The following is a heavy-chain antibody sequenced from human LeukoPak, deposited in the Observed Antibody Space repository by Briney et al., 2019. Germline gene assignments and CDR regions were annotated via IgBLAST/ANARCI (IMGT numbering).Heavy chain of an antibody. V-gene: IGHV4-39*01. CDR2: IYYSGTT. Sequence: SETLSLTCTVSGRSITSSSYYWGWIRQPPGKGLEWIGSIYYSGTTYYNPSLKSRLTISVDTSKNQVSLNLRYVTAADTAVYYCARRSTVAWAIDIWGQGTMVTVSS. CDR3: ARRSTVAWAIDI. J-gene: IGHJ3*02. CDR1: GRSITSSSYY. D-gene: IGHD4-23*01.